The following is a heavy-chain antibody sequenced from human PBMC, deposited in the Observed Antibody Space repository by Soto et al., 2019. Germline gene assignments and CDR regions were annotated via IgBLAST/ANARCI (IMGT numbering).Heavy chain of an antibody. CDR3: TRDRASGSSDN. Sequence: QVQLVPSGSASMQPGASVKVSCKGSGYNFNSHSRNWLRQAPGQGLEWMGWINPNTGNPTYEQGFRGRFVFSVDTSVSTVYRQTFSLKAYDSAVYYCTRDRASGSSDNWCQGNLVTVSS. CDR2: INPNTGNP. CDR1: GYNFNSHS. J-gene: IGHJ4*02. D-gene: IGHD1-26*01. V-gene: IGHV7-4-1*01.